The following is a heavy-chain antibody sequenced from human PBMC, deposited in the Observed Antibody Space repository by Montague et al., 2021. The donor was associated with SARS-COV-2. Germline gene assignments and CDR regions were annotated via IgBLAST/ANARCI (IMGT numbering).Heavy chain of an antibody. V-gene: IGHV6-1*01. Sequence: CAISGDSVWSKWDAGNGSRKTPSGGIERLRRKNYRCKWTSDYATSVEGRISIDPDTSKNQFFLHLRSVTPEDTGVYYCVRDTGSAQAGFDAWGQGTLVTVSS. J-gene: IGHJ4*02. CDR3: VRDTGSAQAGFDA. CDR1: GDSVWSKWDA. CDR2: KNYRCKWTS. D-gene: IGHD4-17*01.